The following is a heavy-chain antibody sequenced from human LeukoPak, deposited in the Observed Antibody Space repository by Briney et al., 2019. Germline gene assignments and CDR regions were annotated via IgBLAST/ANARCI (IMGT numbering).Heavy chain of an antibody. CDR3: ARVGGRATAMADNWFDP. CDR2: IYTSGST. V-gene: IGHV4-59*10. CDR1: GGSFSGYY. Sequence: SETLSLTCAVYGGSFSGYYWSWIRQPAGKGLEWIGRIYTSGSTNYNPSLKSRVTMSVDTSKNQFSLKLSSVTAADTAVYYCARVGGRATAMADNWFDPWGQGTLVTVSS. D-gene: IGHD5-18*01. J-gene: IGHJ5*02.